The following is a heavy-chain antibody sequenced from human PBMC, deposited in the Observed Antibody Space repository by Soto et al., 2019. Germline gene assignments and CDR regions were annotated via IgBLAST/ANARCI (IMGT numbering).Heavy chain of an antibody. D-gene: IGHD2-21*02. CDR2: INHSGST. CDR3: ARGLLHIVVVTAKNWFDP. J-gene: IGHJ5*02. V-gene: IGHV4-34*01. Sequence: QVQLQQWGAGLLKPSETLSLTCAVYGGSFSGYYWSWIRQPPGQGLEWMGEINHSGSTNYNPSLKSRVTISVDTSKNQFSLKLSSVTAADTAVYYCARGLLHIVVVTAKNWFDPWGQGTLVTGSS. CDR1: GGSFSGYY.